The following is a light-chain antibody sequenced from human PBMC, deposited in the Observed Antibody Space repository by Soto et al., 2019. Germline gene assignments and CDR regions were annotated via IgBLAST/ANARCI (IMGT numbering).Light chain of an antibody. V-gene: IGKV1-39*01. CDR2: AAS. J-gene: IGKJ1*01. CDR1: QSISSY. Sequence: DIQMTQSPSSLSASVGDRVTITCRASQSISSYLNWYQQKPGKARRLLIYAASSLQIGVPSRFSGSGSGTEFTLTISSLQPEDFATYYCQQSYSTPWTFGQGTKVEIK. CDR3: QQSYSTPWT.